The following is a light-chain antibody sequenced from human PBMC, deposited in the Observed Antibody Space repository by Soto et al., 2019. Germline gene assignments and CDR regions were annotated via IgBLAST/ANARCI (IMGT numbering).Light chain of an antibody. V-gene: IGKV3-11*01. J-gene: IGKJ5*01. CDR3: LAGT. Sequence: EIVLTQSPATLSLSPGERATLSCRASQSVSRYLAWYQQKPGQAPRKQQKPGQAPRLLIYDASNRATAIPARFSGSGSGTDFALTLSSLEPEDFAVYNCLAGTFGQGTRLEIK. CDR1: QSVSRY. CDR2: DAS.